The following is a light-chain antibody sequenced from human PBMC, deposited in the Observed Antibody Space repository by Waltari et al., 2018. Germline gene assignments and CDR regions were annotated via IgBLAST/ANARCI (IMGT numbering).Light chain of an antibody. V-gene: IGKV1-39*01. CDR1: QSISSY. CDR2: AAS. Sequence: DIQMPQSPSSLSASVGDRVTITCRASQSISSYLNWYQHKPGKAPKVLINAASSLQSGVPSRFSGSGSGTDFTLTISSLQPEDFATYYCQQSYSTPWTFGQGTKVEFK. J-gene: IGKJ1*01. CDR3: QQSYSTPWT.